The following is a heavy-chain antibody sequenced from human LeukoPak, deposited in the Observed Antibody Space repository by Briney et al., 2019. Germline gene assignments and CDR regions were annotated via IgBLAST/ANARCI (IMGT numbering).Heavy chain of an antibody. CDR1: GFTFSSYG. CDR2: IWYDGSNK. J-gene: IGHJ2*01. CDR3: ARGPYSSSPEFDL. D-gene: IGHD6-13*01. V-gene: IGHV3-33*01. Sequence: PGRSLRLSCVASGFTFSSYGMHWVRQAPGKGLEWVAVIWYDGSNKYYADSVKGRFTISRDNSKNTLYLQMNSLRAEDTAVYYCARGPYSSSPEFDLWGRGTLVTVSS.